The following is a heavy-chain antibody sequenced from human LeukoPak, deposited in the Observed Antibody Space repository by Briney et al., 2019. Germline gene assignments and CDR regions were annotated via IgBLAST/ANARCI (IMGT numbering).Heavy chain of an antibody. Sequence: KTGGSLRLSCAASGFTFSNYWMTWVRQAPGKGLEWVANINQGENEKYYVDSVRGRFTISRDNTNSSVNLQMNSLRAEDTAVYYCARERVGRYFDYWGQGILVTVSS. V-gene: IGHV3-7*03. CDR2: INQGENEK. CDR3: ARERVGRYFDY. D-gene: IGHD3-10*01. J-gene: IGHJ4*02. CDR1: GFTFSNYW.